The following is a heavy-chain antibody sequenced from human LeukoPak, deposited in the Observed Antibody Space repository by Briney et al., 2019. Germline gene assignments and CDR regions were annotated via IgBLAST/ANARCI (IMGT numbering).Heavy chain of an antibody. V-gene: IGHV3-15*01. Sequence: GGSLGLSCAASGFTFSNAWMSWVRQAPGKGLEWVGRIKSKTDGGTTDYAAPVKGRFTISRDDSKNTLYLQMNSLKTGDTAVYYCTTGSSGWSDYFDYWGQGTLVTVSS. CDR1: GFTFSNAW. CDR3: TTGSSGWSDYFDY. J-gene: IGHJ4*02. D-gene: IGHD6-19*01. CDR2: IKSKTDGGTT.